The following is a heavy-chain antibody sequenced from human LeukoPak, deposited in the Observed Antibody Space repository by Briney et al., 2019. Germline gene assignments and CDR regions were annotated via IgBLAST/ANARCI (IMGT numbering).Heavy chain of an antibody. V-gene: IGHV3-53*01. D-gene: IGHD3-22*01. CDR2: IYSGGST. J-gene: IGHJ4*02. CDR1: GGSFSGYY. Sequence: ETLSLTCAVYGGSFSGYYWRWIRQPPGKGLEWVSVIYSGGSTYYADSVKGRFTISRDNSKNTLYLQMNSLRAEDTAVYYCARGMDSSGYYFDYWGQGTLVTVSS. CDR3: ARGMDSSGYYFDY.